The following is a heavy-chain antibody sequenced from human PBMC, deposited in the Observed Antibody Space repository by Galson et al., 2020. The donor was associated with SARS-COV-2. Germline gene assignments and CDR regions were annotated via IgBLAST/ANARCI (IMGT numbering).Heavy chain of an antibody. D-gene: IGHD2-8*01. J-gene: IGHJ3*01. CDR1: GGTFSSFA. V-gene: IGHV1-69*04. Sequence: SVKVSCKASGGTFSSFAINWVRQAPGQGLEWMGRIIPSVGIQNHAPRLQGRVSISADISSITAYMELNSLRSEDTAIYYCARGRDIVLDPDDSDDPFDVWGQGTMVTVSS. CDR2: IIPSVGIQ. CDR3: ARGRDIVLDPDDSDDPFDV.